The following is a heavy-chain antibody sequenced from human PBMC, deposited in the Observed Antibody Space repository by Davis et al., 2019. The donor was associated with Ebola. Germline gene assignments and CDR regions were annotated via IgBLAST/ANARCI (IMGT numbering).Heavy chain of an antibody. Sequence: MPSETLSLTCTVTGGSISSGDYYWSWIRQPPGKGLEWIGEINHSGSTNYNPSLKSRVTISVDTSKNQFSLKLSSVTAADTAVYYCARGIGHYYYMDVWGKGTTVTVSS. V-gene: IGHV4-39*07. CDR2: INHSGST. CDR1: GGSISSGDYY. D-gene: IGHD2-15*01. CDR3: ARGIGHYYYMDV. J-gene: IGHJ6*03.